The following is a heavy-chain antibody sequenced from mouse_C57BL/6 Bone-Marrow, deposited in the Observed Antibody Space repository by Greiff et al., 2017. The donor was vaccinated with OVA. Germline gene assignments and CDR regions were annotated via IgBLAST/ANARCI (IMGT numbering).Heavy chain of an antibody. J-gene: IGHJ3*01. Sequence: QVQLQQPGAELVKPGASVKLSCTASGYTFTSYWMHWVKQRPGQGLEWIGMIPPNSGSTNYNEKFKSKATLTVDKSSSTAYMQLSSLTSEDCAVYDCARDSWMAYWGQGTLVTVSA. CDR3: ARDSWMAY. CDR1: GYTFTSYW. V-gene: IGHV1-64*01. CDR2: IPPNSGST.